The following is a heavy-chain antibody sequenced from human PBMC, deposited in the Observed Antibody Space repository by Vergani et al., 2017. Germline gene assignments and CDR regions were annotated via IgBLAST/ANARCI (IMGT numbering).Heavy chain of an antibody. D-gene: IGHD2-2*01. CDR3: AREGVVPAACFDY. V-gene: IGHV3-30-3*01. CDR1: GFTFSSYA. Sequence: QVQLVESGGGVVQPGRSLRLSCAASGFTFSSYAMHWVRQAPGKGLEWVAVISYDGSNKYYADSVKGRFTISRDNSKNTRYLQMNSLRAEDTAVYYCAREGVVPAACFDYWGQGTLVTVSS. J-gene: IGHJ4*02. CDR2: ISYDGSNK.